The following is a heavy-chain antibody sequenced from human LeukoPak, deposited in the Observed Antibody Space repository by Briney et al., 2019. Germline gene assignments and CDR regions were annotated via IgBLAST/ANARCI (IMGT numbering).Heavy chain of an antibody. CDR3: ARDLGYDSRGYFHYFDY. CDR2: ISSSSYI. V-gene: IGHV3-69-1*01. CDR1: GFTVSSNH. Sequence: GGSLRLSCAASGFTVSSNHMTWVRQAPGKGLEWVSSISSSSYIYYADSVEGRFTISRDNARNLLYLQMNSLRVEDTAVYYCARDLGYDSRGYFHYFDYWGQGSLVTVSS. J-gene: IGHJ4*02. D-gene: IGHD3-22*01.